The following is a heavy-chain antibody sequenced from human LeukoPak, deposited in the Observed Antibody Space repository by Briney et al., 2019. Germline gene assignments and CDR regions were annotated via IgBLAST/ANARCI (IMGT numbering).Heavy chain of an antibody. CDR1: GFTFSRYG. V-gene: IGHV3-30*18. D-gene: IGHD3-9*01. CDR3: AKDRDILTGYLDY. Sequence: GGSLRLSCAASGFTFSRYGMHWVRQAPGKGLEWVAAISYDGSNKYYVGSVKGRFTISKDNSKNTLYLQMNSLRAEDTAVYYCAKDRDILTGYLDYWGQGTLVTVSS. J-gene: IGHJ4*02. CDR2: ISYDGSNK.